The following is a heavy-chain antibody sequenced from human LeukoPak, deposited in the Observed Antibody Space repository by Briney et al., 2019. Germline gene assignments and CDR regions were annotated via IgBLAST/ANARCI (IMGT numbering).Heavy chain of an antibody. CDR1: SGSFSGYY. V-gene: IGHV4-34*01. CDR3: ARDGSGQYYFDY. D-gene: IGHD3-10*01. CDR2: INHSGST. Sequence: SETLSLTCAVYSGSFSGYYWSWIRQPPGKGLEWIGEINHSGSTNYNPSLKSRVTISVDTSKNQFSLKLSSVTAADTAVYYCARDGSGQYYFDYWGQGTLVTVSS. J-gene: IGHJ4*02.